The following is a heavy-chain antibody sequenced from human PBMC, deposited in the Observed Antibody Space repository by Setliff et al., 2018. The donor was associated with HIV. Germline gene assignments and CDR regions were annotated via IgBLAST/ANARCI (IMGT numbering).Heavy chain of an antibody. J-gene: IGHJ4*02. CDR3: ASSPAWRSDFGLHTFDY. CDR1: DGSFSSDY. V-gene: IGHV4-59*08. CDR2: IYYSGST. D-gene: IGHD2-2*01. Sequence: SETLSLTCTVSDGSFSSDYWTWIRQTPGKGLEWIGYIYYSGSTKYNPSLTSRVTISVDTSKNQFSLKLSSVTAADTAVYYCASSPAWRSDFGLHTFDYWGQGTLVTVSS.